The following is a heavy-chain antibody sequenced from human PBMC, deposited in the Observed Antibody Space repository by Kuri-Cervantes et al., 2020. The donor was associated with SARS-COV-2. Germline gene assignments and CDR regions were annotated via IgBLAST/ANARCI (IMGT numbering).Heavy chain of an antibody. CDR3: AKGTYPVGSYGYFDY. D-gene: IGHD5-18*01. Sequence: GESLKISCAASGFTFDDYAMHWVRQVPGKGLEWVSLISWDGGSTYYADSVKGRFTISRDNSKNSLYLQMNSLRAEDTALYYCAKGTYPVGSYGYFDYWGQGTLVTVSS. V-gene: IGHV3-43D*03. CDR1: GFTFDDYA. CDR2: ISWDGGST. J-gene: IGHJ4*02.